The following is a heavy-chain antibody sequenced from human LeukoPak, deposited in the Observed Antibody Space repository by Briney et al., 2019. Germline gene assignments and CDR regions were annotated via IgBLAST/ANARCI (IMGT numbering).Heavy chain of an antibody. CDR3: TTPTGGTTMRYYYYGMDV. V-gene: IGHV3-15*01. CDR1: GLTFSVSA. J-gene: IGHJ6*04. D-gene: IGHD1-1*01. CDR2: IKSKTDGGTT. Sequence: PGGSLRLSCSASGLTFSVSAIHWVRQAPGKGLEWVGRIKSKTDGGTTDYAAPVKGRFTISRDDSKNTLYPQMNSLKTEDTAVYYCTTPTGGTTMRYYYYGMDVWGKGTTVTVSS.